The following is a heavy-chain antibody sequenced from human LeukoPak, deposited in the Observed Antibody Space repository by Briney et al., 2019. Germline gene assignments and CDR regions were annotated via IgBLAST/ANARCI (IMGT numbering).Heavy chain of an antibody. CDR3: ARGRYYYGLGSYGWFDP. J-gene: IGHJ5*02. CDR1: GGSISSGGYY. V-gene: IGHV4-61*02. CDR2: IYTSGTT. D-gene: IGHD3-10*01. Sequence: SQTLSLTCTVSGGSISSGGYYWSWVRQPAGEGLEWIGRIYTSGTTNYNPSLKSRVTISVDPSKNQFSLKLTSVTAADTAVYYCARGRYYYGLGSYGWFDPWGQGTLVTVSS.